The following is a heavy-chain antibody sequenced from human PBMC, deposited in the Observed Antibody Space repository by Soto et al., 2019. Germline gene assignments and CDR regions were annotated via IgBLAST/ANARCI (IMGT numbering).Heavy chain of an antibody. CDR2: IYYSGIT. J-gene: IGHJ3*01. CDR1: GASIRSYY. D-gene: IGHD2-8*01. V-gene: IGHV4-59*01. CDR3: AKEVSATFNGFDV. Sequence: QVQLQESGPGLVKPSETLSLTCTVSGASIRSYYWNWIRQPPGKGLEWIGYIYYSGITSYNPSLKSRVTISLDTSKSQFSLRATSVTAADTAVYYCAKEVSATFNGFDVWSQGTMVTVSS.